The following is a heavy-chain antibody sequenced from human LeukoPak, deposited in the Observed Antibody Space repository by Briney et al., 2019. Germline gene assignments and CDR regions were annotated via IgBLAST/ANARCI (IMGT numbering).Heavy chain of an antibody. V-gene: IGHV3-30*15. CDR1: GFTFSSYA. CDR3: ARDSSSSTWNAEHFQH. CDR2: ISYDGSSQ. D-gene: IGHD6-6*01. Sequence: GGFLRLSCAASGFTFSSYAMHWVRQAPGKGLEWVAVISYDGSSQYYADSVKGRFTISRDNSKNTLNLQMSSLRAEDTAVYYCARDSSSSTWNAEHFQHWGQGTLVTVSS. J-gene: IGHJ1*01.